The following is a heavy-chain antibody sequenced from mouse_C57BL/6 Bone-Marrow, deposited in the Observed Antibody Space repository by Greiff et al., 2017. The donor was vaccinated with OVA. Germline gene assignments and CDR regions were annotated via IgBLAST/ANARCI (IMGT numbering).Heavy chain of an antibody. V-gene: IGHV1-66*01. Sequence: QVQLQQSGPELVKPGASVKISCKASGYSFTSYYIHWVKPRPGPGLEWIGWIYPGSGNTKYNEKFKGKATLTADTSSSTAYMQLSSLTSEDSAVYYCARGDYGSRYYFDYWGQGTTLTVAS. CDR3: ARGDYGSRYYFDY. J-gene: IGHJ2*01. D-gene: IGHD1-1*01. CDR2: IYPGSGNT. CDR1: GYSFTSYY.